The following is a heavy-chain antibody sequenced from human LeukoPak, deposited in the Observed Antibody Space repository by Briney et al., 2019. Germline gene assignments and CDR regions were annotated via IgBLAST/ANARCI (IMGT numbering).Heavy chain of an antibody. CDR2: ISYDGSNK. CDR1: GFTFSSYA. Sequence: GGSLRLSCAASGFTFSSYAMHWVRQAPGKGLEWVAVISYDGSNKYYADSVKGRFTISRDNSKNTLYLQMNSLRAEDTAVYYCTKESRLEGHTVAFDYWGQGSLVTVSS. J-gene: IGHJ4*02. V-gene: IGHV3-30-3*01. D-gene: IGHD4-23*01. CDR3: TKESRLEGHTVAFDY.